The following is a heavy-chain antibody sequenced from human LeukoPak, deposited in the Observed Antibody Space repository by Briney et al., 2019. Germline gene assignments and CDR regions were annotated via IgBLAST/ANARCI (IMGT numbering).Heavy chain of an antibody. CDR2: INHSGST. V-gene: IGHV4-34*01. J-gene: IGHJ5*02. CDR1: GGSFSGRC. Sequence: SETLSLTCAVYGGSFSGRCCSWIRQSPGKGLEWIGEINHSGSTYYNPSLKSRLTISLDTSKNQFSLRLSSVTAADTAVYYCARGWEAWGQGTLVTVSS. D-gene: IGHD1-26*01. CDR3: ARGWEA.